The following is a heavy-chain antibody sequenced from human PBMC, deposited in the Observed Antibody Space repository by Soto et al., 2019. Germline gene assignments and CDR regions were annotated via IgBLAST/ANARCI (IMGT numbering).Heavy chain of an antibody. V-gene: IGHV3-21*01. J-gene: IGHJ6*02. Sequence: GGSLRLSCAASGFTFSSYSMNWVRQAPGKGLEWVSSISSSSSYIYYADSVKGRFTISRDNAKNSLYLQMNSLRAEDTAVYYCERRGTEGIAVAGNRYYYYGMDVWGQGTTVTVSS. D-gene: IGHD6-19*01. CDR1: GFTFSSYS. CDR2: ISSSSSYI. CDR3: ERRGTEGIAVAGNRYYYYGMDV.